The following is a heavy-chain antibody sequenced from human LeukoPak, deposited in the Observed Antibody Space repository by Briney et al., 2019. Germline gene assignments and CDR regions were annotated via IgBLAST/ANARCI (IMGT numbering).Heavy chain of an antibody. Sequence: GGSLRLSCAASGFTFSSYEMNWVRQAPGKGLEWVSYISGSGSTTYYADSVKGRFTISRDNSKNTLYLQMNSLRAEDTAVYYCAREVLKYYYDSSGYQNNYYYYYYMDVWGKGTTVTISS. J-gene: IGHJ6*03. CDR2: ISGSGSTT. V-gene: IGHV3-48*01. CDR3: AREVLKYYYDSSGYQNNYYYYYYMDV. D-gene: IGHD3-22*01. CDR1: GFTFSSYE.